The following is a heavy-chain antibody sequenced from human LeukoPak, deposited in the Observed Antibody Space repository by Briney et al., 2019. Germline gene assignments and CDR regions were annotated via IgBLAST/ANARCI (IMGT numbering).Heavy chain of an antibody. CDR2: ITDTGST. Sequence: SETLSLTCTIHGGSFSGYYWSWIRQAPGKGLEWIGEITDTGSTDYSPSLKGRVTMSIDTSKNQHSLSLTSVTAADTAVYFCARGGRTISGRFSYWGRGTPVTVSS. V-gene: IGHV4-34*01. CDR1: GGSFSGYY. J-gene: IGHJ4*02. D-gene: IGHD4/OR15-4a*01. CDR3: ARGGRTISGRFSY.